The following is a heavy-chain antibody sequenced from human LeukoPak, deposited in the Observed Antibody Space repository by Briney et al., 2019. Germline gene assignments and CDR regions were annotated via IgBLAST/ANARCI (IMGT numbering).Heavy chain of an antibody. D-gene: IGHD2-2*01. CDR3: PRVRRMEDIVVVPAARDRYYFDY. CDR2: IYYSGST. V-gene: IGHV4-59*08. Sequence: SETLSLTCTVSGGSNSSYYWSWIRKPPGKGLEWIGYIYYSGSTNYNPSLKSRVTISVDTSKNQFSLKLSSVTAADTAVYYGPRVRRMEDIVVVPAARDRYYFDYWGQGTLVTVSS. CDR1: GGSNSSYY. J-gene: IGHJ4*02.